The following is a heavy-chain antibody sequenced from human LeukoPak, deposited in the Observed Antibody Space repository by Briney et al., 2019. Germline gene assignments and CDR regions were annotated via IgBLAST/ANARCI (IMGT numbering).Heavy chain of an antibody. Sequence: GGSLRLSCAASGFTFSSYAMSWVRQAPGKGLEWVSAISGSGGSTYYADSVEGRFTISRDNSKNTLYLQMNSLRAEDTAVYYCAKWRSTSYCSSTSCYLDYFDYWGQGTLVTVSS. CDR3: AKWRSTSYCSSTSCYLDYFDY. J-gene: IGHJ4*02. V-gene: IGHV3-23*01. CDR2: ISGSGGST. CDR1: GFTFSSYA. D-gene: IGHD2-2*01.